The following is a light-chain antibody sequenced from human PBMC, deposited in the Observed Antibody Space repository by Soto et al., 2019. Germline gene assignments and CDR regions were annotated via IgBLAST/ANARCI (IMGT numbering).Light chain of an antibody. J-gene: IGKJ5*01. Sequence: EIVLTQSPATLSLSPGERATLSCRASQSVSNYIGWYQQRPGQAPRLLIYDASNRATDIPVRFSGSGSGTDFTLTISSLEPEDFAVYYCQQGGTFGQGTRLEIK. V-gene: IGKV3-11*01. CDR2: DAS. CDR1: QSVSNY. CDR3: QQGGT.